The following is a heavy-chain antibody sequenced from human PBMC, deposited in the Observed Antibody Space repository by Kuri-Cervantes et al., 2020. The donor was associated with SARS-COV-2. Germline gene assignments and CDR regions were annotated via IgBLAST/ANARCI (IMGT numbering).Heavy chain of an antibody. J-gene: IGHJ5*02. Sequence: ASVKVSCKVSGYTLTELSMHWVRQAPGKGLEWMGGFDPEDGETIYAQKFQGRVTMTEDTSTDTAYMELSSLRSEDTAVYYCATGIAVGTQNWFDPWGPGTLVTVSS. D-gene: IGHD6-19*01. V-gene: IGHV1-24*01. CDR2: FDPEDGET. CDR3: ATGIAVGTQNWFDP. CDR1: GYTLTELS.